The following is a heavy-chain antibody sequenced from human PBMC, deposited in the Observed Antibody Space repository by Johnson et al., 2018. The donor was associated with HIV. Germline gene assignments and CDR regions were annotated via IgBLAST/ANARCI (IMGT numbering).Heavy chain of an antibody. J-gene: IGHJ3*02. CDR1: GFTVSSNY. Sequence: VQLVESGGGLVQPGGSLRLSCAASGFTVSSNYMSWVRQAPGKGLEWVSVIYSGGSTYYADSVKGRFTISRDNSKNTLYLQMNSLRAEDTAVYYCAQEGGELLRDAFDIWGQGTMVTVSS. V-gene: IGHV3-66*02. CDR3: AQEGGELLRDAFDI. CDR2: IYSGGST. D-gene: IGHD1-26*01.